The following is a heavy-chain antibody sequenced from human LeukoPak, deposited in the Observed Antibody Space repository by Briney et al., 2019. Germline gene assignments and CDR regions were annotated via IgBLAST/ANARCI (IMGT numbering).Heavy chain of an antibody. CDR3: AREGPNYGDYEDYYYGMDV. D-gene: IGHD4-17*01. CDR1: GGTFSSYA. Sequence: GASVKVSCKTSGGTFSSYAISWVRQAPGQGLEWTGRIIPILGIANYAQKFQGRVTITADKSTSTAYMELSSLRSEDTAVYYCAREGPNYGDYEDYYYGMDVWGQGTTVTVSS. J-gene: IGHJ6*02. V-gene: IGHV1-69*04. CDR2: IIPILGIA.